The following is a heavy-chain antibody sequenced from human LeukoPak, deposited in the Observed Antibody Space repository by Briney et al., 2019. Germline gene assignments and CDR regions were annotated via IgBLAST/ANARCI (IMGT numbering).Heavy chain of an antibody. V-gene: IGHV4-34*01. CDR3: APRGYSYGALDY. CDR1: GVSFSGYY. CDR2: INHSGST. Sequence: SETLSLTCAVYGVSFSGYYWSWIRQPPGKGLEWIGEINHSGSTNYNPSLKSRVTIPVDTSKNQFSLKLSSVTAADTAVYYCAPRGYSYGALDYWGQGTLVTVSS. D-gene: IGHD5-18*01. J-gene: IGHJ4*02.